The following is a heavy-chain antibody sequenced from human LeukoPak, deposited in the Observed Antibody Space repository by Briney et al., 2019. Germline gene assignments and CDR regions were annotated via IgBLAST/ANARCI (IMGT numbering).Heavy chain of an antibody. CDR3: ARGDCSSTICYSPMDV. V-gene: IGHV4-34*01. D-gene: IGHD2-2*01. Sequence: SETLSLTCAVYGESFSGYYWSWIRQPPGKGLEWIGEINHSGSTNYNPSLKSRVTISVDTSKNQFSLKLSSVTAADTAVYYCARGDCSSTICYSPMDVWGKGTTVTVSS. CDR1: GESFSGYY. J-gene: IGHJ6*03. CDR2: INHSGST.